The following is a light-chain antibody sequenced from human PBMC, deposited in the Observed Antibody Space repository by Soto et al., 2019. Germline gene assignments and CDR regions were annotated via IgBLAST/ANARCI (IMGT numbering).Light chain of an antibody. CDR1: QSIGRF. Sequence: DIQMTQSPSALSASVLYSVTITCRASQSIGRFLAWHQHQPGKAPKLLIYDASTLESGVPSRFSGTGSGTEFTFSITSLQPEDFGTYYCQQCYMGWTFGQGTKV. V-gene: IGKV1-5*01. CDR3: QQCYMGWT. J-gene: IGKJ1*01. CDR2: DAS.